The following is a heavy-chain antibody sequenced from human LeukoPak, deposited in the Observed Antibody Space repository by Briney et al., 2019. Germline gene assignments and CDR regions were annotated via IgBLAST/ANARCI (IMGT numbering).Heavy chain of an antibody. CDR2: ISSSGSTI. D-gene: IGHD3-10*01. V-gene: IGHV3-48*03. CDR3: ARTMVRGGAFDY. J-gene: IGHJ4*02. Sequence: PGGSLRLSCAASGFTFSSYKMNWVRQAPGKGLEWVSYISSSGSTIYYADSVKGRFTISRDNAKNSLYLQMNSLRAEDTAVYYCARTMVRGGAFDYWGQGTLVTVSS. CDR1: GFTFSSYK.